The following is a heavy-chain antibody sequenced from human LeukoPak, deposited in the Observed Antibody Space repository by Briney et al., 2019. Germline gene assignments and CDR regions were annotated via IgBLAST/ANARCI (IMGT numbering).Heavy chain of an antibody. J-gene: IGHJ4*02. CDR1: GFTFRTYA. Sequence: GGSLRLSCAASGFTFRTYAMTWVRQAPGKGLDWVSAISDSGSATDYADSVKGRFTISRDNSKSTLYLQMNSLRAEDMAVYYCAKDQRQGGSYLFDYWGQGALVSVSS. D-gene: IGHD1-26*01. CDR2: ISDSGSAT. V-gene: IGHV3-23*01. CDR3: AKDQRQGGSYLFDY.